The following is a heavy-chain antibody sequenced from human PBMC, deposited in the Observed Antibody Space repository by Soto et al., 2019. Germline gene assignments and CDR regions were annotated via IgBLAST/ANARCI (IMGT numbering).Heavy chain of an antibody. CDR3: ATSVDTRSGGSYPLDY. J-gene: IGHJ4*02. CDR1: GYTLTELS. V-gene: IGHV1-24*01. Sequence: QVQLVQSGAEVKKPGASVKVSCKVSGYTLTELSMHWVRQAPGKGLEWMGGFDPEDGETIYAQKFQARVTMTEDTSTDTAYMELSSLRSEDTAVYYCATSVDTRSGGSYPLDYWGQGTLVTVSS. CDR2: FDPEDGET. D-gene: IGHD2-15*01.